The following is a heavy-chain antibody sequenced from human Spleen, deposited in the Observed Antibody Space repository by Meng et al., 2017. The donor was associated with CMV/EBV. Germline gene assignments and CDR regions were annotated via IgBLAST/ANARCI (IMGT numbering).Heavy chain of an antibody. D-gene: IGHD3-10*01. J-gene: IGHJ4*02. CDR3: ARETPLVRGASDH. CDR1: GGTFSSYA. CDR2: IIPIFGTA. V-gene: IGHV1-69*05. Sequence: SVKVSCKASGGTFSSYAISWVRQAPGQGLEWMGGIIPIFGTANYAQKFQGRVTITTDESTSTAYMELSSLRSEDTAVYYCARETPLVRGASDHWGQGTLVTVSS.